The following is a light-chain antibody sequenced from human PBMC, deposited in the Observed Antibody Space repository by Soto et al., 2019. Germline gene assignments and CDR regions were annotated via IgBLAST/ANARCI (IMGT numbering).Light chain of an antibody. CDR1: QSISNY. Sequence: DIQLTQSPSSLSASVGDRVTTTCRASQSISNYLNWYQQKPGKPPKVLISAASSLQRGVPSRFSGSGSGTDFTLTISSLHPEDFATYYCQQSYTLSPLTFGGGTKVEI. V-gene: IGKV1-39*01. CDR2: AAS. J-gene: IGKJ4*01. CDR3: QQSYTLSPLT.